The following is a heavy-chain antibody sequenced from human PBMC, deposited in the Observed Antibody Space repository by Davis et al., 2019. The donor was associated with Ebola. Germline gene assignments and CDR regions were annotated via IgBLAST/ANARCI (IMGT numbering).Heavy chain of an antibody. CDR2: IYYSGST. D-gene: IGHD4-17*01. J-gene: IGHJ4*02. CDR1: GGSISSSSYY. Sequence: SETLSLTCTVSGGSISSSSYYWGWIRQPPGKGLEWIGSIYYSGSTYYNPSLKSRVTISVDTSKNQFSLKLSSVTAADTAVYYCARDDYGDYGTTIDYWGQGTLVTVSS. V-gene: IGHV4-39*02. CDR3: ARDDYGDYGTTIDY.